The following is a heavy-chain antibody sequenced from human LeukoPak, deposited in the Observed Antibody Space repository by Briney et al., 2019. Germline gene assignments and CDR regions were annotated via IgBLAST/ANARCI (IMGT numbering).Heavy chain of an antibody. CDR3: ARERAVAGAGFDY. Sequence: GGSLRLSCAASGFTFTSHEMNWVRQAPGKGLEWVSYINSDGTTIYYADSVKGRFTISRDYAKNSLYLQMNSLRAEDTAIYYCARERAVAGAGFDYWGQGTLVTVSS. CDR1: GFTFTSHE. D-gene: IGHD6-19*01. J-gene: IGHJ4*02. V-gene: IGHV3-48*03. CDR2: INSDGTTI.